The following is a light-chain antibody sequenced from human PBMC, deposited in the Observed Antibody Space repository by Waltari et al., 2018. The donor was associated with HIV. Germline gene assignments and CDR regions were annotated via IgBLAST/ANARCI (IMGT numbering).Light chain of an antibody. CDR1: QSLLHSNGDNY. CDR3: MQARQSTFT. V-gene: IGKV2-28*01. Sequence: DVVMTQSPISLSVSPGESASISCRSSQSLLHSNGDNYLDWYFQKPGQSTQLLFYLGSTRAPGVPDRFSSAGSGTDYTLRSSRVEPEDVGVYYCMQARQSTFTFGPGTKIEI. J-gene: IGKJ3*01. CDR2: LGS.